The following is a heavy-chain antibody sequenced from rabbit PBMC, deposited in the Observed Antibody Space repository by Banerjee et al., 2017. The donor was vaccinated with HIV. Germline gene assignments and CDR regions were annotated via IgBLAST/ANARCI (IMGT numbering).Heavy chain of an antibody. CDR2: INIGGSGTT. Sequence: QEQLEESGGDLVKPEGSLTLTCKASGLDFSSSYWICWVRQAPGKGLEWIACINIGGSGTTYYASWAKGRFTISKTSSTTVTLQMTSLTAADTATYFCARGWTYYNLWGPGTLVTVS. D-gene: IGHD1-1*01. V-gene: IGHV1S45*01. CDR3: ARGWTYYNL. J-gene: IGHJ4*01. CDR1: GLDFSSSYW.